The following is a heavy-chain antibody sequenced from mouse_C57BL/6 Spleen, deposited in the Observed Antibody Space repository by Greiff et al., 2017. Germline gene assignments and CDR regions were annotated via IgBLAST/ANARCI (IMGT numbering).Heavy chain of an antibody. CDR2: IHPNSGST. CDR1: GYTFTSYW. Sequence: VQLQQPGAELVKPGASVKLSCKASGYTFTSYWMHWVKQRPGQGLEWIGMIHPNSGSTNYNEKFKSKATLTVDKSSSTAYMQLSSLTSEDSAVYYCASIYYDYDEELYYAMDYWGQGTSVTVSA. J-gene: IGHJ4*01. V-gene: IGHV1-64*01. D-gene: IGHD2-4*01. CDR3: ASIYYDYDEELYYAMDY.